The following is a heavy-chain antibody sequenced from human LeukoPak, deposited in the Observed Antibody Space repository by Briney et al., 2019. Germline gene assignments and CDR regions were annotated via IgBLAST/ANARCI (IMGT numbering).Heavy chain of an antibody. CDR1: GFTFSSHW. J-gene: IGHJ4*02. Sequence: GGSLRLSCAASGFTFSSHWMSWVRQAPGNGLEWVANIKQDGSVKQYVDFVKGRFTISRDNAKNSLHLLMNSLRAEDTAVYYCARDGGSGWYPGFFDYWGQGTLVTVSS. D-gene: IGHD6-19*01. CDR2: IKQDGSVK. V-gene: IGHV3-7*01. CDR3: ARDGGSGWYPGFFDY.